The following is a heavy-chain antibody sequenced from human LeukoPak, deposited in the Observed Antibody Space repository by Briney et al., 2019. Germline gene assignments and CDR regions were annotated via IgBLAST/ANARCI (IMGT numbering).Heavy chain of an antibody. D-gene: IGHD6-13*01. V-gene: IGHV4-4*07. Sequence: PSETLSLTCTVSGGSISSYYWNWIRQPVGKGLEWIGRFYTSGSTNYNPSLKSRVTMSVDTSKNQFSLKLSSVTAADTAVYYCAQQIAAAEPFAYWGQGTLVTVSS. J-gene: IGHJ4*02. CDR3: AQQIAAAEPFAY. CDR1: GGSISSYY. CDR2: FYTSGST.